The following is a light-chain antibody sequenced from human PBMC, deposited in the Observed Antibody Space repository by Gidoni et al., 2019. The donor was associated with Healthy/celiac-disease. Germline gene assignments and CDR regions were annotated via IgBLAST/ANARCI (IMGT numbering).Light chain of an antibody. CDR2: LNSDGSH. V-gene: IGLV4-69*01. Sequence: QLVLTQSPSASASLGASVKLTCTLSSGHSSYAIAWHQQQPEKGPRYLMKLNSDGSHSKGAGIPDRFSGSSSGAERYLTISSRQSEDEADYYCQTGGTGYVVFGGGTKLTVL. CDR3: QTGGTGYVV. CDR1: SGHSSYA. J-gene: IGLJ2*01.